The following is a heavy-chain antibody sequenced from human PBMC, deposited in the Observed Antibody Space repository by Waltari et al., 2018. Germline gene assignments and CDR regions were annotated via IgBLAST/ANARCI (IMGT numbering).Heavy chain of an antibody. J-gene: IGHJ3*02. CDR1: GGSLSSHY. Sequence: QVQLQESGPGLVKPSETLSLTCTVSGGSLSSHYWSWIRQPPGKGLEWIGYIYYSGSTNYNPSLKSRVTISVDTSKNQFSLKLSSVTAADTAVYYCARGVARAFDIWGQGTMVTVSS. CDR3: ARGVARAFDI. CDR2: IYYSGST. V-gene: IGHV4-59*11.